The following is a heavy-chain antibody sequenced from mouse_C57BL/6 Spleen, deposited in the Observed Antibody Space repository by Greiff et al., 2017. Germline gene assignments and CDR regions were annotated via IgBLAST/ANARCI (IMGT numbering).Heavy chain of an antibody. CDR2: ISYDGSN. CDR3: ARGAIDYYGSSWYFDV. Sequence: ESGPGLVKPSQSLSLTCSVTGYSITSGYYWNWIRQFPGNKLEWMGYISYDGSNNYNPSLKNQISITRDTSKNQFFLKLNSVTTEYTATYYCARGAIDYYGSSWYFDVWGTGTTVTVSS. D-gene: IGHD1-1*01. J-gene: IGHJ1*03. CDR1: GYSITSGYY. V-gene: IGHV3-6*01.